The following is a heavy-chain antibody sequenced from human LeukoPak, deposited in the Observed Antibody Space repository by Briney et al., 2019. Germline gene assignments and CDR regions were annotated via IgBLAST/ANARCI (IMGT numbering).Heavy chain of an antibody. D-gene: IGHD6-19*01. J-gene: IGHJ4*02. Sequence: ASVKVSCKASGYTFTGYYMHWVRQAPGQGLEWMGWINPNSGGTNYAQKFQGRVTMTRDTSISTAYMELSRLRSDDTAVYYCAREEWVAVAGPFDYWAREPWSPSPQ. CDR2: INPNSGGT. CDR1: GYTFTGYY. CDR3: AREEWVAVAGPFDY. V-gene: IGHV1-2*02.